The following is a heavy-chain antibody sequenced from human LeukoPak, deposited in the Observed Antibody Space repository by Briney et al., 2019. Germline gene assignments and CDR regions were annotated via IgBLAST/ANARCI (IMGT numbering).Heavy chain of an antibody. CDR3: ARDTYSSGWDWFDP. CDR2: IYYSGST. CDR1: GGSISSSSYY. Sequence: SETLSLTCTVSGGSISSSSYYWGWIRQPPGKGLEWIGSIYYSGSTYYNPSLKSRVTISVDTSKNQFSLKLSSVTAADTAVYYCARDTYSSGWDWFDPWGQGTLVTVSS. J-gene: IGHJ5*02. V-gene: IGHV4-39*07. D-gene: IGHD6-19*01.